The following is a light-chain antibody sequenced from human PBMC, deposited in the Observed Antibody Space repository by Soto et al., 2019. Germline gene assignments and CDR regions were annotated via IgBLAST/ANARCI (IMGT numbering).Light chain of an antibody. CDR2: QAS. Sequence: DIQMTQSPPTLSASVGDRVTITCRASQSISGWLAWYQQKPGKAPNLLIYQASTLESGVPSRFSGSGSGTEFTLTISSLQPDDFATSHCQQHNTYSRTFGQGTKVEIK. J-gene: IGKJ1*01. CDR3: QQHNTYSRT. CDR1: QSISGW. V-gene: IGKV1-5*03.